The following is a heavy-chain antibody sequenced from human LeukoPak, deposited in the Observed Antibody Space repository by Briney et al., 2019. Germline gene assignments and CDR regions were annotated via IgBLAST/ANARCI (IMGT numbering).Heavy chain of an antibody. V-gene: IGHV4-34*03. CDR1: GGSFSGYY. CDR2: INHSGST. CDR3: ATQLYYYYYYMDV. J-gene: IGHJ6*03. Sequence: SETLSLTCAVYGGSFSGYYWSWIRQPPGKGLEWIGEINHSGSTNYNPSLKSRVTISVDTSKNQFSLKLSSVTAADTAVYYCATQLYYYYYYMDVWGKGTTVTVSS. D-gene: IGHD1-1*01.